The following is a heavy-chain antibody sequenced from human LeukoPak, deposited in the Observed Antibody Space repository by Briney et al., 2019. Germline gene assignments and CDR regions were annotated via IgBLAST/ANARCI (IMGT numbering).Heavy chain of an antibody. J-gene: IGHJ4*02. Sequence: PGGSLRLSCAASGFTFDAFGMTWVRQAPGKGLEWVSATRGDAGSTGYADSVKGRFTISRDNAKNSLYLQMNSLRVEDTALYYCARVWAWGSGNYFDNWGQGTLVTVSS. V-gene: IGHV3-20*04. CDR2: TRGDAGST. CDR3: ARVWAWGSGNYFDN. D-gene: IGHD7-27*01. CDR1: GFTFDAFG.